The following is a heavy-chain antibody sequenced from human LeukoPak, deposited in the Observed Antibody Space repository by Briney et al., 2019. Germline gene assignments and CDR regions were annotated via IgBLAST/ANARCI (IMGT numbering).Heavy chain of an antibody. V-gene: IGHV3-53*01. CDR3: ARIVATMTDY. J-gene: IGHJ4*02. Sequence: PGGSLRLSCAASGFTVSSNYMSWVRQAPGKGLEWVSVIYSGGSTYYADSVRGRFTISRDNSKNTLYLQMNSLRAEDTAVYYCARIVATMTDYWGQGTLVTVSS. CDR1: GFTVSSNY. D-gene: IGHD5-12*01. CDR2: IYSGGST.